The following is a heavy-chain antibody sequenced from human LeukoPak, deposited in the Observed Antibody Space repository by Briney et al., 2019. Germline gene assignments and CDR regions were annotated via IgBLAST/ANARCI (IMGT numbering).Heavy chain of an antibody. V-gene: IGHV3-23*01. Sequence: GGSLRLSCVASGFTFSSHAMGWVRQAPGKGLEWVSTISSGSATTCYADSVKGRFTISRDNSKNTLYLQMNSLRAEDTAVYYYAKGGSSWSRFDPWGQGALVTVSS. D-gene: IGHD6-13*01. CDR3: AKGGSSWSRFDP. CDR1: GFTFSSHA. J-gene: IGHJ5*02. CDR2: ISSGSATT.